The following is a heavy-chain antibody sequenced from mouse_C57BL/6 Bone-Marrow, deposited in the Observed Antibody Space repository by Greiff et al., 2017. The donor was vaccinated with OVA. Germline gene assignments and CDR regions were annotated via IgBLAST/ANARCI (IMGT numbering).Heavy chain of an antibody. V-gene: IGHV2-6*01. CDR2: IWGVGST. CDR3: ASGPFYYYGSSYEVWYFDV. CDR1: GFSLTSSG. J-gene: IGHJ1*03. D-gene: IGHD1-1*01. Sequence: VQLVESGPGLVAPSQSLSITCTVSGFSLTSSGVDWVRQSPGKGLEWLGVIWGVGSTNYNSALKSRLSISKDNSKSQVFLKMNSLHTDDTAMYYCASGPFYYYGSSYEVWYFDVGGTGTTVTVSS.